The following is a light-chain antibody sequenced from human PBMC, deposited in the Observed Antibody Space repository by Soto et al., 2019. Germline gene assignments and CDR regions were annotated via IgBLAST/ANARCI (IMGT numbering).Light chain of an antibody. V-gene: IGKV1-17*01. CDR2: DAS. CDR1: QGIRND. Sequence: DIQMTQSPSSLSASVGDRVTITFLAIQGIRNDLGWYQQKPGKAPKLLVYDASTLQSGVATRFSGSGSGTEFTLIISGLQPEDSATYYCQQYTNTNNPWMFGQGTKVDIK. CDR3: QQYTNTNNPWM. J-gene: IGKJ1*01.